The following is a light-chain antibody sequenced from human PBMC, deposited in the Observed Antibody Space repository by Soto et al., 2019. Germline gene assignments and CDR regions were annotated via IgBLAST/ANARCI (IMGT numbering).Light chain of an antibody. CDR1: QPVTNY. V-gene: IGKV1-39*01. CDR3: QQSYSTPIT. J-gene: IGKJ5*01. Sequence: DIQMTQSPSSLSASVGDRVTITCRASQPVTNYLSWYQQKPGKAPKLFIYAASRLQSGVPSRFSGGGSGTDFTLTISSLLPEDFATYYCQQSYSTPITFGQGTRLEIK. CDR2: AAS.